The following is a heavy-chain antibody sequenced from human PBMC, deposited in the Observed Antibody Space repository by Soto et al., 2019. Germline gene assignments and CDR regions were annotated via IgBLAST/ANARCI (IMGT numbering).Heavy chain of an antibody. CDR3: ASSGPCGGDCNYYSYYGMDF. CDR2: IWNDGYNK. CDR1: GFILANYG. D-gene: IGHD2-21*02. J-gene: IGHJ6*02. Sequence: GGSLRLSCSASGFILANYGMHWVRQAPGKGLDWVGIIWNDGYNKYYADSVKGRFTISRDTSKNTLFLEMSSLRVEDTAVYYCASSGPCGGDCNYYSYYGMDFWGQGTTVTVSS. V-gene: IGHV3-33*01.